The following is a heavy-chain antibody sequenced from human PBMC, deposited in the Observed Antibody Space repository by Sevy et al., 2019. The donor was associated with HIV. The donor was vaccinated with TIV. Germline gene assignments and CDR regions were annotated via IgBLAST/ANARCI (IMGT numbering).Heavy chain of an antibody. CDR2: IYYSGST. V-gene: IGHV4-39*01. Sequence: SETLSLTCTVSGGSISSSSYYWGWIRQPPGKGLVWIGSIYYSGSTYYNPSLKSRVTISVDTSKSQFSLKLSSVTAADTAVYYCARQLLVRGVISWFDPWGQGTLVTVSS. CDR3: ARQLLVRGVISWFDP. J-gene: IGHJ5*02. CDR1: GGSISSSSYY. D-gene: IGHD3-10*01.